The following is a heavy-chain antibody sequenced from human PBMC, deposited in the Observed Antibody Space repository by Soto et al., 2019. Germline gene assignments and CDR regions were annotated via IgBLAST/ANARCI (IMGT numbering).Heavy chain of an antibody. J-gene: IGHJ3*02. CDR1: GGSISSGDYY. V-gene: IGHV4-30-4*02. CDR2: IYYSGST. D-gene: IGHD3-22*01. Sequence: SETLSLTCTVSGGSISSGDYYWSWIRQPPGKGLEWIGYIYYSGSTYYNPSLKSRVTISVDTAKNQFSLKLSSVTAAVTAVYYCARDRLPSRADYYDSSGYFVEAFDIWGQGTMVTVSS. CDR3: ARDRLPSRADYYDSSGYFVEAFDI.